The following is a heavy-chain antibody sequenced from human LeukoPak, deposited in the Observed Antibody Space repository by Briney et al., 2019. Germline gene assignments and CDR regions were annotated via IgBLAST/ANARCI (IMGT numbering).Heavy chain of an antibody. V-gene: IGHV3-23*01. Sequence: PGGSLRLSCAASGFTFSSYAMSWVRQAPGKGLEWVSAISGSGGSTYYADSVKGRFTISRDNSKNTLYLQMNSLRAEDTAVYYCAVKGMVRGVINDYWGQGTLVTVSS. D-gene: IGHD3-10*01. CDR1: GFTFSSYA. CDR3: AVKGMVRGVINDY. CDR2: ISGSGGST. J-gene: IGHJ4*02.